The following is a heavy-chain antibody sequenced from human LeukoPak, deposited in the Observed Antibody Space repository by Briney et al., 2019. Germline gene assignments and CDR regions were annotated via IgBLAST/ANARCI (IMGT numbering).Heavy chain of an antibody. Sequence: PGRSLRLSCTASGFTFGDYAMSWFRQAPGKGLEWVGFIRSKAYGGTTEYAASVKGRFTISRDDSKSIAYLQMNGLKTEDTAVYYCTRTRITIFGVVITDAFDIWGQGTMVTVSS. D-gene: IGHD3-3*01. J-gene: IGHJ3*02. CDR2: IRSKAYGGTT. V-gene: IGHV3-49*03. CDR3: TRTRITIFGVVITDAFDI. CDR1: GFTFGDYA.